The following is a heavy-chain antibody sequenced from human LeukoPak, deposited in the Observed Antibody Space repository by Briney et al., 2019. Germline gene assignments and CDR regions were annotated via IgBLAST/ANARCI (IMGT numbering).Heavy chain of an antibody. J-gene: IGHJ4*02. CDR1: GGSISSYY. CDR3: ARDRLAVGATHFDY. CDR2: IYYSGST. V-gene: IGHV4-59*12. D-gene: IGHD1-26*01. Sequence: ETLSLTCTVSGGSISSYYWSWIRQPPGKGLEWIGYIYYSGSTNYNPSLKSRVTISVDTSKNQFSLKLSSVTAADTAVYYCARDRLAVGATHFDYWGQGTLVTVSS.